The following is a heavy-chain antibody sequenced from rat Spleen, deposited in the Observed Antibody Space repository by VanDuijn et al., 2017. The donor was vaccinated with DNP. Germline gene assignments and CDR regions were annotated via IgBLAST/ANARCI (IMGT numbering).Heavy chain of an antibody. CDR3: TSNPHIRTAAPFDY. J-gene: IGHJ2*01. CDR2: IPNGGTNT. V-gene: IGHV5-31*01. D-gene: IGHD3-8*01. CDR1: GFTFNDYW. Sequence: EVQLVESGGGLVQPGRSLKLSCVASGFTFNDYWMTWIRQAPGKGLEWVASIPNGGTNTFYSGSVKGRFTISRDNATSTLYLQMNSLRSEQTATYYCTSNPHIRTAAPFDYWGQGVMVTVSS.